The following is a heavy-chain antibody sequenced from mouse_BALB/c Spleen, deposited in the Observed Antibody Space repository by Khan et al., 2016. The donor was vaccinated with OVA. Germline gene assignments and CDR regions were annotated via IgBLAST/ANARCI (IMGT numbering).Heavy chain of an antibody. CDR3: ARLDGYAHYYAMDY. V-gene: IGHV2-6-1*01. CDR2: IWSDGST. D-gene: IGHD2-3*01. J-gene: IGHJ4*01. CDR1: GFSLTSYG. Sequence: QVQLKQSGPGLVAPSQSLSITCTISGFSLTSYGVHWVRQPPGKGLEWLVVIWSDGSTTYNSALKSRLSISKDNSKSQVFLKMNSLQTDDTAMYYCARLDGYAHYYAMDYWGQGTSVTVSS.